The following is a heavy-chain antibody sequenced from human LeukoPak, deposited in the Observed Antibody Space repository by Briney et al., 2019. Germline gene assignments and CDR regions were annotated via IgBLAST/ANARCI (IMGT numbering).Heavy chain of an antibody. CDR1: GDSVSSNSAA. CDR3: ARGQGTYFYGSETYYFDY. D-gene: IGHD3-10*01. J-gene: IGHJ4*02. CDR2: TYYRSKWYN. V-gene: IGHV6-1*01. Sequence: SQTLSLTCAISGDSVSSNSAAWNWIRQSPSRGLEWLGRTYYRSKWYNDYAVSVKSRITINPDTSKNQFSLQLNSVTPEDTAVYYCARGQGTYFYGSETYYFDYWGQGTLVTVSS.